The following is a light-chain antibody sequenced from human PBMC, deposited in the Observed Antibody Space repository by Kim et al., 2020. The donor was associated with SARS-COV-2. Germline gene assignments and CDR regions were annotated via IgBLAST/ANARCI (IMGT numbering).Light chain of an antibody. CDR3: QRRSNWPHRLT. Sequence: EIVLTQSPATLSLSPGERATLSCRARQSVSSYLAWYQQKPGQAPRLLIYDASSRATGIPARFSGSGSGTDFTLTISSLETEDFAVYYCQRRSNWPHRLTFGEGTKVDIK. J-gene: IGKJ4*01. V-gene: IGKV3-11*01. CDR1: QSVSSY. CDR2: DAS.